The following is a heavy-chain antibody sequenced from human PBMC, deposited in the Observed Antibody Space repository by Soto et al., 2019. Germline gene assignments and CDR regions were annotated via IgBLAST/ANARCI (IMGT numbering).Heavy chain of an antibody. CDR3: GRAVGSNEAFDL. CDR1: GFTFSTYW. J-gene: IGHJ3*01. D-gene: IGHD4-4*01. Sequence: EVQLVESGGGLVQPGGSLRLSCAASGFTFSTYWTHWVRHVPGKGLVWVSRISRDGSSTTYADSVKGRFTISRDNAKNTVNREMNSLRAEDTGVDYCGRAVGSNEAFDLWGQGTMVTVSS. CDR2: ISRDGSST. V-gene: IGHV3-74*03.